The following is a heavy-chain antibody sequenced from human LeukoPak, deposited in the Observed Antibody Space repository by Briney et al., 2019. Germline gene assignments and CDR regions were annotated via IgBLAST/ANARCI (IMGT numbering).Heavy chain of an antibody. CDR2: INPSGGST. J-gene: IGHJ6*02. Sequence: ASVTVSCKASGYTFTNYYIHWVRQAPGQGLEWMGIINPSGGSTSHAQRFQGRVTMTSDTSTTTVYMELSSLRSEDTALYYCARRGSYLNGMDVWGQGTTVTVTS. D-gene: IGHD3-16*02. CDR3: ARRGSYLNGMDV. CDR1: GYTFTNYY. V-gene: IGHV1-46*01.